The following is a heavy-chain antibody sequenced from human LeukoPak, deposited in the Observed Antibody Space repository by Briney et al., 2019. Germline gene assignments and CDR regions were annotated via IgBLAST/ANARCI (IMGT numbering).Heavy chain of an antibody. V-gene: IGHV3-30*03. Sequence: GGSLRLSCAASGFTFSSYGMHWVRQAPGKGLEWVAFISYDGSNKYYADSVKGRFTVSRDNSKNTLYLQMNSLRAEDTAVYYCARSTAGSGSYGMWFDYWGQGTLVTVSS. CDR3: ARSTAGSGSYGMWFDY. D-gene: IGHD3-10*01. CDR1: GFTFSSYG. CDR2: ISYDGSNK. J-gene: IGHJ4*02.